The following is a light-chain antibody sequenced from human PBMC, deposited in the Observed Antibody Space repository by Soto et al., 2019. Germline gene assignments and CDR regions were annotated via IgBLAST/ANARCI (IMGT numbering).Light chain of an antibody. CDR1: QSVSSN. J-gene: IGKJ3*01. CDR3: QQYNNWPT. Sequence: EIVMTQSPATLSVSPGERATLSCRASQSVSSNLVWYQQKPGQAPSLLIYGASTRATGIPARFSGSVSGTEFTLTISSLQSEDFAVYYCQQYNNWPTFGPGTKVDIK. V-gene: IGKV3-15*01. CDR2: GAS.